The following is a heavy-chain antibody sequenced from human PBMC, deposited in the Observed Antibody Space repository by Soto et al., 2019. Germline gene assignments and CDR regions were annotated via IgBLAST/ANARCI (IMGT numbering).Heavy chain of an antibody. CDR2: IYPGDSDT. D-gene: IGHD3-22*01. CDR3: ARQDGGYYYDTSGYYSSMEV. J-gene: IGHJ6*02. Sequence: GESLEISCKGSGYSLTNYRIGWVRPMPGKGLEWMGIIYPGDSDTRYSPSFQGQVTISDDKSISTAYVQWSSLKASGTAMYYCARQDGGYYYDTSGYYSSMEVWGQGTTVTVSS. CDR1: GYSLTNYR. V-gene: IGHV5-51*01.